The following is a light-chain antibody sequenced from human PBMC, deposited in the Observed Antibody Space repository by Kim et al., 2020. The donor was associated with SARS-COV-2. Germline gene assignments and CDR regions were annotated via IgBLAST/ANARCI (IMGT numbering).Light chain of an antibody. CDR3: SSYTSSSTYV. J-gene: IGLJ1*01. V-gene: IGLV2-14*03. CDR1: RSDVGGYNY. Sequence: GQSITISGTGTRSDVGGYNYVSWYQQHPGKAPKLVIYDVTNRPSGVSNRFSGSKSGNTASLTISGFQAEDEADYYCSSYTSSSTYVFGTGTKVTVL. CDR2: DVT.